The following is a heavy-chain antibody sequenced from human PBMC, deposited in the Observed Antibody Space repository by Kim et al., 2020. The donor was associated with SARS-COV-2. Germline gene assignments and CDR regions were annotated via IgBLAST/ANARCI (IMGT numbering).Heavy chain of an antibody. CDR2: IRSKAYGGTT. D-gene: IGHD3-3*01. CDR1: GFTFGAYA. V-gene: IGHV3-49*04. J-gene: IGHJ4*02. Sequence: GGSLRLSCTTSGFTFGAYAMSWVRQAPGKGLEWVGFIRSKAYGGTTDYAAYVKGRFTISRDDSKSIAYLQMNSLSTDDTAVYFCTGVHDFWSGYAFDYWGQGTLVTVSS. CDR3: TGVHDFWSGYAFDY.